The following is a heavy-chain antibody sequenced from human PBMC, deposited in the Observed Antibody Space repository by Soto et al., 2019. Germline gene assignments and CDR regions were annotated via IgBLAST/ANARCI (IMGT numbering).Heavy chain of an antibody. CDR1: GYTFDRYG. CDR3: AREGYCSSGSCALYSHDFFGMDV. D-gene: IGHD2-15*01. Sequence: VASVKVSCKASGYTFDRYGVSWVRQAPGQGLEWMGWISIYNENTKYAQRFQGRVTMTRDTSTSIVYVELVSLTSDDTAVYYCAREGYCSSGSCALYSHDFFGMDVWGQGTTVTGSS. V-gene: IGHV1-18*01. J-gene: IGHJ6*02. CDR2: ISIYNENT.